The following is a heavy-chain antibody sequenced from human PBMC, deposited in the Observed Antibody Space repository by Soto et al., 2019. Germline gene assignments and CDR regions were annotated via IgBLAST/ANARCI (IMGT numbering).Heavy chain of an antibody. D-gene: IGHD2-15*01. CDR1: GFTFSSYA. CDR2: ISGSGGST. Sequence: GGSLRLSCAASGFTFSSYAMSWVRQAPGKGLEWVSAISGSGGSTYYADSVKGRFTISRDNSKNTLYLQMNSLRAEDTAVYYCARVMRGRYCSGGSCYEDYYYYYMDVWGKGTTVTVSS. CDR3: ARVMRGRYCSGGSCYEDYYYYYMDV. V-gene: IGHV3-23*01. J-gene: IGHJ6*03.